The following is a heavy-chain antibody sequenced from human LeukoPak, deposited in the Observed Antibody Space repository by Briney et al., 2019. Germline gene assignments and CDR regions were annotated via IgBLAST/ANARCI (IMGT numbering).Heavy chain of an antibody. J-gene: IGHJ3*02. V-gene: IGHV4-31*03. CDR2: IYYSGST. CDR3: ARGEALRAFDI. Sequence: SETLSLTCTVSGGSISSGGYYWSWIRQHPGKGLEWIGYIYYSGSTYYNPSLKSRVTISVDTSKNQFSLKLSSVTAADTAVYYCARGEALRAFDIWGQGTMVTVSS. CDR1: GGSISSGGYY.